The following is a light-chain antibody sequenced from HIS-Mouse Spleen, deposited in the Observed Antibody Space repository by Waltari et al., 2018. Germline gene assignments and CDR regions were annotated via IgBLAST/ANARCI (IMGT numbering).Light chain of an antibody. J-gene: IGLJ2*01. CDR3: YSAADNSGV. Sequence: SYELTQPSSASVSPGQTARITCSGDVLAKQKKYARGFQQKPGQAPVLVIYKDRERPSGIPERLSGSSSGTTVTLTISGAQVEDEADYYCYSAADNSGVFGGGTKLTVL. CDR1: VLAKQKKY. V-gene: IGLV3-27*01. CDR2: KDR.